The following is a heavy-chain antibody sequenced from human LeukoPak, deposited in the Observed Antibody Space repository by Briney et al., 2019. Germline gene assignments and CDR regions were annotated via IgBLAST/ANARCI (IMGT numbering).Heavy chain of an antibody. D-gene: IGHD3-3*01. CDR3: ARVSLLWSPADY. CDR1: GYTFTGYY. Sequence: ASVKVSCKASGYTFTGYYMHWVRQAPGLGLEWMGWINPNSGGTNYAQKFQGRVTMTRDTSISTAYMELSRLRSDDTAVYYCARVSLLWSPADYWGQGTLVTGSS. J-gene: IGHJ4*02. V-gene: IGHV1-2*02. CDR2: INPNSGGT.